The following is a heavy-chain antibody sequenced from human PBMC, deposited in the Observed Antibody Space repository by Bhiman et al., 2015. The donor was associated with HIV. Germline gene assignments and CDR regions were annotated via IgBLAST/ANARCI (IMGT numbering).Heavy chain of an antibody. CDR1: GFKFDDYA. J-gene: IGHJ6*02. Sequence: EVQLMESGGGLVQPGRSLRLSCAASGFKFDDYAMHWVRQAPGKGLEWVSGIGWDSDSKGYADSVRGRFTISRDNARNSLSLQMNSLRAEDSAVYYCARATFSGSYPYYYYGMDVWGQGTTVTVSS. CDR2: IGWDSDSK. D-gene: IGHD3-10*01. CDR3: ARATFSGSYPYYYYGMDV. V-gene: IGHV3-9*01.